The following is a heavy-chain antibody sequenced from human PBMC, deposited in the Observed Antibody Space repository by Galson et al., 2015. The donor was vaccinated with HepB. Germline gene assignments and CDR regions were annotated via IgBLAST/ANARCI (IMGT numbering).Heavy chain of an antibody. V-gene: IGHV3-9*01. CDR3: AKVYSSSSGYFDY. CDR2: ISWNSGSI. D-gene: IGHD6-6*01. J-gene: IGHJ4*02. Sequence: SLRLSCAASGFTFDDYAMHWVQQAPGKGLEWVSGISWNSGSIGYADSVKGRFTISRDNAKNSLYLQMNSLRAEDTALYYCAKVYSSSSGYFDYWGQGTLVTVSS. CDR1: GFTFDDYA.